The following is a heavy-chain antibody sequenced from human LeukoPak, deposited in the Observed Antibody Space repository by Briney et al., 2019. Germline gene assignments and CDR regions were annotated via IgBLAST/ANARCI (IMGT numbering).Heavy chain of an antibody. CDR2: IYYSGST. J-gene: IGHJ3*02. Sequence: PSETLSLTCTVSGGSISSGSYYWSWIRQPPGKGLEWIGYIYYSGSTNYNPSLKSRVTISVDTSKNQFSLKLSSVTAADTAVYYCARGVLRYFDYETTFDIWGQGTMVTVSS. CDR1: GGSISSGSYY. V-gene: IGHV4-61*01. D-gene: IGHD3-9*01. CDR3: ARGVLRYFDYETTFDI.